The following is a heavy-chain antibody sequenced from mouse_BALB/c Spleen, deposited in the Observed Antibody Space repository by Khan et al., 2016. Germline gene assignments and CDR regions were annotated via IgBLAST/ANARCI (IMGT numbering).Heavy chain of an antibody. CDR3: ARKGDRYYAMDY. Sequence: IQLVQSGPELKKPGETVKISCKASGYTFTNYGMNWVKQAPGKGLKWMGWINTYTGEPTYADDFKGRFAFSLETSASTAYLQINNLKNEDMATYFCARKGDRYYAMDYWGQGTSVTVSS. CDR2: INTYTGEP. J-gene: IGHJ4*01. CDR1: GYTFTNYG. V-gene: IGHV9-1*02. D-gene: IGHD2-14*01.